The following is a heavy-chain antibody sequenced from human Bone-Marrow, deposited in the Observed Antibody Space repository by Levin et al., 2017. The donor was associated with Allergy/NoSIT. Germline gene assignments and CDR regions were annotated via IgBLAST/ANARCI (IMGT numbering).Heavy chain of an antibody. V-gene: IGHV1-2*06. CDR1: GYTFTGYY. Sequence: ASVKVSCKASGYTFTGYYMHWVRQAPGQGLEWMGRINPNSGGTNYAQKFQGRVTMTRDTSISTAYMELSRLRSDDTAVYYCARVIVANYYYYMDVWGKGTTVTVSS. CDR3: ARVIVANYYYYMDV. CDR2: INPNSGGT. J-gene: IGHJ6*03. D-gene: IGHD5-12*01.